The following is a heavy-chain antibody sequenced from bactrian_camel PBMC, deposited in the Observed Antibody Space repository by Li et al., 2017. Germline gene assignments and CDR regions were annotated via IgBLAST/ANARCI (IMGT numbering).Heavy chain of an antibody. D-gene: IGHD2*01. CDR1: ANAYTFSGCS. CDR3: ATRTYWSVYNWFDPSKYPD. CDR2: IDPGGNP. V-gene: IGHV3S53*01. J-gene: IGHJ4*01. Sequence: HVQLVESGGGSVQAGGSLKLSCVVSANAYTFSGCSMAWFREAPGKRREGVATIDPGGNPNYVDSVKGRFTISQDAAKNTLYLQMDRPRPEDSAMYYCATRTYWSVYNWFDPSKYPDWGQGTQVTVSS.